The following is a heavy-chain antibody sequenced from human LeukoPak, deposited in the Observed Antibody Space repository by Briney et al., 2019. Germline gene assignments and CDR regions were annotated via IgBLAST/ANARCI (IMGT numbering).Heavy chain of an antibody. D-gene: IGHD6-13*01. J-gene: IGHJ4*02. CDR2: IIAYNGNT. CDR1: GYTFTSYG. CDR3: ARGPNYSSSLNFDY. Sequence: WASVKVSCKASGYTFTSYGISWVRQAPGQGLEWMGWIIAYNGNTNYAQKLQGRVTMTTDTPTSTAYMELRSLRSDDTAVYYCARGPNYSSSLNFDYWGQGTLVTVSS. V-gene: IGHV1-18*01.